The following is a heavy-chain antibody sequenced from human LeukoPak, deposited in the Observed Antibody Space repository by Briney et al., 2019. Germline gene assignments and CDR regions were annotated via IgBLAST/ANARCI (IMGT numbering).Heavy chain of an antibody. CDR1: GFNFSSYS. CDR3: ARDLLLDV. Sequence: GGALRLSCAASGFNFSSYSLNWVRQAPGKGLEWVSSISNSSSYIYYADSVNGRFTISRDNAKNSLYLQMSSLRAEDTAVYYCARDLLLDVWGQGTTVTVSS. D-gene: IGHD3-10*01. V-gene: IGHV3-21*01. CDR2: ISNSSSYI. J-gene: IGHJ6*02.